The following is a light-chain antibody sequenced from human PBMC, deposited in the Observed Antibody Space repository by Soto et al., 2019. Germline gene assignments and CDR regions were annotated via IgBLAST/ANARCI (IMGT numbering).Light chain of an antibody. J-gene: IGLJ1*01. Sequence: SFELTQPPSVSVAPGQTARITCGGNNIGSKNVHWYQQKSGQAPVLVVYDESDRPSGIPERFSGSNSRDTATLTISRVEAGDEADYYCQVWDRISDYVFGSVTKVTVL. CDR1: NIGSKN. CDR2: DES. V-gene: IGLV3-21*02. CDR3: QVWDRISDYV.